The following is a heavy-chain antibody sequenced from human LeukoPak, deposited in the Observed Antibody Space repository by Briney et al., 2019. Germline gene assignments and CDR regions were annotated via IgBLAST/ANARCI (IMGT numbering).Heavy chain of an antibody. CDR3: AVWGGISNSHEFAS. V-gene: IGHV3-53*01. D-gene: IGHD3-16*02. Sequence: PGGSLRLSCAASGFTVSSKYMSWVRQAPGTGLEGVSVIYISGDTSYADSVKGRFTISRDISKNTFYLQMNSLRAEDTLLYSCAVWGGISNSHEFASWGQGTLVTVSA. CDR1: GFTVSSKY. J-gene: IGHJ4*02. CDR2: IYISGDT.